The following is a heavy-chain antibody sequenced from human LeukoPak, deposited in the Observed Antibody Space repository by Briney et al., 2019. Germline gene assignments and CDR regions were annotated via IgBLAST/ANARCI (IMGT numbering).Heavy chain of an antibody. CDR1: GYSFTSYW. V-gene: IGHV5-51*01. D-gene: IGHD6-19*01. CDR3: ARQASGWYNYYGMDV. J-gene: IGHJ6*02. Sequence: GESLKISCKGSGYSFTSYWIGWVRQMPGKGLEWMGIIYPGDSDTRYSPSFQGQVPISADKSISTAYLQWSSLKASDTAMYYCARQASGWYNYYGMDVWGQGTTVTVSS. CDR2: IYPGDSDT.